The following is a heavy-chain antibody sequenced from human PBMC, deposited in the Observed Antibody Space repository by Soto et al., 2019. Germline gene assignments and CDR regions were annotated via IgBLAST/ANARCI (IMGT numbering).Heavy chain of an antibody. V-gene: IGHV1-69*13. Sequence: SVKVSCKASGGTFSSYAISWVRQAPGQGLEWMGGIIPIFGTANYAQKFQGRVTITADESTNTAYMELSSLRSEDTAVYYCARRGSSTTDYYYYGMDVWGQGTTVTVSS. D-gene: IGHD4-17*01. CDR2: IIPIFGTA. CDR1: GGTFSSYA. J-gene: IGHJ6*02. CDR3: ARRGSSTTDYYYYGMDV.